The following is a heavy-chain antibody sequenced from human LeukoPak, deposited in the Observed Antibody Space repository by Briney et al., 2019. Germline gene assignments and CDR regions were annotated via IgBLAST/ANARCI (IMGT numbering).Heavy chain of an antibody. Sequence: SETLSLTCTVSGGSISSGGNYWSWIRQYSGKGLEWIGYIYYSGSTYYNPSLKSRVTISVDTSKNQFSLKLGSVTAADTAVYYCARVDPTDGYSGYYFDYWGQGTLVTVSS. J-gene: IGHJ4*02. V-gene: IGHV4-31*03. CDR3: ARVDPTDGYSGYYFDY. CDR2: IYYSGST. D-gene: IGHD5-12*01. CDR1: GGSISSGGNY.